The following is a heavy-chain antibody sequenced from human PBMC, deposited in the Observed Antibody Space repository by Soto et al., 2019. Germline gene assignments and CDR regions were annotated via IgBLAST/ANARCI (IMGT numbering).Heavy chain of an antibody. CDR3: ARGLEKAVAGTIDP. Sequence: QAQLVQSGAEVKKPGASVKVSCKASGYTFTGYYMHWVRQAPGQGLEWMGWINPNSGGTNYAQKFKGWVTLNRDTSISTAYMELSRLRSDDTAVYYCARGLEKAVAGTIDPWGQGTLVTVSS. J-gene: IGHJ5*02. V-gene: IGHV1-2*04. CDR2: INPNSGGT. CDR1: GYTFTGYY. D-gene: IGHD6-19*01.